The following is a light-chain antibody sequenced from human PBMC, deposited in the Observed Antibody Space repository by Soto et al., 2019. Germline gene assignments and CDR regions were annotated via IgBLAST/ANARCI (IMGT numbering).Light chain of an antibody. CDR2: GAS. Sequence: EIVMTQSPATLSVSPGERATLSCRASQNISSNLAWYQQKPGQPPRVLIDGASTRATGIPARFSGSGSGTEFTLTISSLQSEDFAVYYCQQYNNWLWTFGQGTKVEIK. CDR1: QNISSN. J-gene: IGKJ1*01. CDR3: QQYNNWLWT. V-gene: IGKV3-15*01.